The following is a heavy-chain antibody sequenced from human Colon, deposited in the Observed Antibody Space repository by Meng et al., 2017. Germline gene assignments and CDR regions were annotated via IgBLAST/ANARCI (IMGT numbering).Heavy chain of an antibody. CDR3: ARAVAGDTFDY. J-gene: IGHJ4*02. D-gene: IGHD6-19*01. CDR2: IYASGSA. Sequence: QLQESGPGLVKPSETLSLTCNVSGVSIRGSSYYWGWIRQAPGKGLEWIGSIYASGSAPNNPSLKSRVTISVDTSKNQFSLSLTSVTAADTAVYYCARAVAGDTFDYWGQGTLVTVSS. V-gene: IGHV4-39*01. CDR1: GVSIRGSSYY.